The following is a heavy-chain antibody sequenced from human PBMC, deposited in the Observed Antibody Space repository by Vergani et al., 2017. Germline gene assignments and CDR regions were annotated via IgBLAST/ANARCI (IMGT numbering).Heavy chain of an antibody. J-gene: IGHJ5*02. CDR2: IYHSGST. CDR1: GGSISSYY. Sequence: QVQLQESGPGLVKPSETLSLTCTVSGGSISSYYWSWIRQPPGKGLEWIGYIYHSGSTYYNPSLKSRVTISVDRSKNQFSLKLSSVTAADTAVYYCARVTTFGNWFDPWGQGTLVTVSS. D-gene: IGHD3-10*02. CDR3: ARVTTFGNWFDP. V-gene: IGHV4-59*12.